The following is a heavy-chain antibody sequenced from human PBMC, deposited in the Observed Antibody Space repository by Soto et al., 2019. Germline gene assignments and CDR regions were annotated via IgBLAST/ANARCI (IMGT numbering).Heavy chain of an antibody. Sequence: GESLKISCQGSGYSFANYWIAWVRQMPGKGLERVGVLYPGDSDTRYSPSFRGQVTISADKSISHVYLQWSSLKASDTAMYYCARNRLRQYYYGMDVWGQGTTVTVSS. CDR3: ARNRLRQYYYGMDV. CDR2: LYPGDSDT. D-gene: IGHD3-10*01. V-gene: IGHV5-51*01. J-gene: IGHJ6*02. CDR1: GYSFANYW.